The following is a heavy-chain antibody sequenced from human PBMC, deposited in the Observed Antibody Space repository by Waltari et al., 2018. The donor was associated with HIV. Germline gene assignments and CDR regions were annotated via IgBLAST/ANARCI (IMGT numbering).Heavy chain of an antibody. D-gene: IGHD5-18*01. Sequence: QVQLVQSGAEVKKPGSSVKVSCKASGGTFSSYHISWVRQAPGQGLEWMGRIIPILGIANYAQKFQGRVTITADKSTSTAYMELSSLRSEDTAVYYCASIPAMGDFDYWGQGTLVTVSS. CDR3: ASIPAMGDFDY. CDR1: GGTFSSYH. V-gene: IGHV1-69*02. CDR2: IIPILGIA. J-gene: IGHJ4*02.